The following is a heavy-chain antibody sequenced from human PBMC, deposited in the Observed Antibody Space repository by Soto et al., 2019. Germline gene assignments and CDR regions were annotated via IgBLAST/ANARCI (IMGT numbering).Heavy chain of an antibody. CDR3: TRSIAD. CDR2: IRNKANSYTT. CDR1: GFTFSDHY. J-gene: IGHJ4*02. Sequence: EVQLVESGGGLVQPGGSLRLSCAASGFTFSDHYMDWVRQAPGKGLEWVGRIRNKANSYTTEYAASVKGRFTISRDDSKNSLYLQMNSLNTEDTAVYYCTRSIADWGQGTLVTVSS. D-gene: IGHD6-13*01. V-gene: IGHV3-72*01.